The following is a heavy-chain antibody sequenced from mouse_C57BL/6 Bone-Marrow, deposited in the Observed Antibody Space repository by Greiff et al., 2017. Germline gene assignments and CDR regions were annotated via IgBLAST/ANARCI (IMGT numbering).Heavy chain of an antibody. J-gene: IGHJ4*01. Sequence: EVMLVESGGGLVKPGGSLKLSCAASGFTFSDYGMHWVRQAPEKGLEWVAYISSGSSTIYYADTVKGRFTISRDNATNTLFLQMTSLRSEDTAMYYCARSSYYDYAMDYWGQGTSVTVSS. D-gene: IGHD1-1*01. CDR3: ARSSYYDYAMDY. CDR2: ISSGSSTI. CDR1: GFTFSDYG. V-gene: IGHV5-17*01.